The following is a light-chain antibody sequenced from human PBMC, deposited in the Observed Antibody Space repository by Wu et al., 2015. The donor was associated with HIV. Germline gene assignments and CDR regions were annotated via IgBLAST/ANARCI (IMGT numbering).Light chain of an antibody. J-gene: IGKJ4*01. CDR1: HSVSSSS. Sequence: EIVLTQSPGTLSLSPGERATLSCRASHSVSSSSLTWYQQKPGQAPRLLIYGASSRATGIPDRFSGSGSATEFTLTISSLQPEDVALYYCQQYHNRRLTFGGGTKVEIK. CDR3: QQYHNRRLT. CDR2: GAS. V-gene: IGKV3-20*01.